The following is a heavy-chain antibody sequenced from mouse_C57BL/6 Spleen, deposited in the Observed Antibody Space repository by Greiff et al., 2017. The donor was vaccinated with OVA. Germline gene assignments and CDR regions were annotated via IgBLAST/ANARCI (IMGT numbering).Heavy chain of an antibody. CDR2: IDPENGDT. J-gene: IGHJ3*01. V-gene: IGHV14-4*01. CDR1: GFNIKDDY. CDR3: TRLWFAY. Sequence: VQLQQSGAELVRPGASVKLSCTASGFNIKDDYMHWVKQRPERGLEWIGWIDPENGDTEYASKFQGKATITADTSSNTAYLQLSSLTSEHTAVYYCTRLWFAYWGQGTLVTVSA.